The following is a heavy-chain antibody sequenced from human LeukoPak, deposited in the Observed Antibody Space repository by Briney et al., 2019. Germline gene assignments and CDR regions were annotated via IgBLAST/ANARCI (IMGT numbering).Heavy chain of an antibody. Sequence: ASVKVSCKASGYTFTGYYMHWVRQAPGQGLEWMGWINPNSGGTNYAQRFQGRVTMTRDTSISTAYMELSRLRSDDTAVYYCARPRDYDSSGYYYWGQGTLVTVSS. CDR1: GYTFTGYY. J-gene: IGHJ4*02. V-gene: IGHV1-2*02. D-gene: IGHD3-22*01. CDR3: ARPRDYDSSGYYY. CDR2: INPNSGGT.